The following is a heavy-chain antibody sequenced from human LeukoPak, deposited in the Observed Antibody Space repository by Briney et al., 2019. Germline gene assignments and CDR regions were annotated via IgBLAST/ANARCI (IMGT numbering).Heavy chain of an antibody. CDR2: ISAHNGNT. D-gene: IGHD4-11*01. CDR3: ARAETTLLLNY. J-gene: IGHJ4*02. V-gene: IGHV1-18*01. CDR1: GYSFTNYG. Sequence: GASVKVSCKASGYSFTNYGILWVRQTPGQGLQWMGWISAHNGNTNYAQKLQGRVTLTTDTSTSTVYMELRSLTSDDTAVYYCARAETTLLLNYWGQGTLVTVSS.